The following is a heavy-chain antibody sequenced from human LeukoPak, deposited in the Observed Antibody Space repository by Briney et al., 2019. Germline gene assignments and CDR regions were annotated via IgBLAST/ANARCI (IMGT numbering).Heavy chain of an antibody. J-gene: IGHJ4*02. CDR1: GFSFGDNH. Sequence: GGSLRLSCAGSGFSFGDNHMSWVRQAPGKGLEWIAYISARAYNIYYADSVKGRFTISRDNAKSSLYLQMHSLGADDTAVYYCVSQEGVRYFDYWGQGTLVTVSS. V-gene: IGHV3-11*01. CDR3: VSQEGVRYFDY. D-gene: IGHD1-1*01. CDR2: ISARAYNI.